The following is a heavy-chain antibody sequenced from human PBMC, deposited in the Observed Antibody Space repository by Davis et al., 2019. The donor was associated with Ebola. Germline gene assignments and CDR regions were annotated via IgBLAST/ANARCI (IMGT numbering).Heavy chain of an antibody. Sequence: KVSCKGYGYSFTSNWIVWVRQMPGKGLEWMGDIYPGDSDTRYSPSFQGQVTISADKSISTAYLQWSSLKASDTAMYYCARPTYDFWSGYLCAFDIWGQGTMVTVSS. CDR2: IYPGDSDT. J-gene: IGHJ3*02. D-gene: IGHD3-3*01. CDR3: ARPTYDFWSGYLCAFDI. V-gene: IGHV5-51*01. CDR1: GYSFTSNW.